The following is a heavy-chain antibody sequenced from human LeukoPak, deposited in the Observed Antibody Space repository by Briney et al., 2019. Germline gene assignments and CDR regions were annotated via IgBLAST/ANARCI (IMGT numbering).Heavy chain of an antibody. J-gene: IGHJ5*02. Sequence: PSETLSLTCSVSGGSISSSGSYWGWIRQPPGKGLEWIGSMYYSGNTYNPSLKSRVTISVDTSKNQISLNLTFVNAADTAIYYCARVLAARREDLNWFDPWGQGTLVTVSS. CDR1: GGSISSSGSY. CDR3: ARVLAARREDLNWFDP. D-gene: IGHD6-6*01. V-gene: IGHV4-39*07. CDR2: MYYSGNT.